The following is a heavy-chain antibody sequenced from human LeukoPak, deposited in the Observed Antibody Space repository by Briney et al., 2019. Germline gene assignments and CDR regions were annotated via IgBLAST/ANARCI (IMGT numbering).Heavy chain of an antibody. CDR3: ARETEGYYDSSGFQSFIDY. CDR1: GFTFSSYS. J-gene: IGHJ4*02. CDR2: ISSSSSYI. Sequence: GGSLRLSCAASGFTFSSYSMNWVRQAPGKGLEWVSSISSSSSYIYYADSVKGRFTISRDNAKNSLYLQMNSLRAEDTAVYYCARETEGYYDSSGFQSFIDYWGRGTLVTVSS. D-gene: IGHD3-22*01. V-gene: IGHV3-21*01.